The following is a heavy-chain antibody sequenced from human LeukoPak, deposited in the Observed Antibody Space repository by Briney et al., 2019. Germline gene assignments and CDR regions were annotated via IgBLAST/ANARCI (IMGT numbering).Heavy chain of an antibody. CDR1: GYTFTAYY. CDR3: ASPWGRWFGELIWYFDL. J-gene: IGHJ2*01. CDR2: INPNSGGT. V-gene: IGHV1-2*02. D-gene: IGHD3-10*01. Sequence: ASVKVSCKASGYTFTAYYIHWVRQAPGQGRDWMGWINPNSGGTNYAQRFQGRVTMTRDTSITTAYMELSRLRSDDTAVYYCASPWGRWFGELIWYFDLWGRGTLVTVSS.